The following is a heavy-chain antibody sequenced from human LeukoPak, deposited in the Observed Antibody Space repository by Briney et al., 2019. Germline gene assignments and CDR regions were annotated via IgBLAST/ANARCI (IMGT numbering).Heavy chain of an antibody. J-gene: IGHJ4*02. D-gene: IGHD4-17*01. CDR3: AKGTTCRS. CDR2: IYSGGST. V-gene: IGHV3-53*01. CDR1: GFTSSSNK. Sequence: GGPLSPSCAAPGFTSSSNKLSWVRQAPGKGPEWVLVIYSGGSTYYADSVKGRFTISRDNSKNTLYLQMNSLRAEDTAVYYCAKGTTCRSWGQGTLVTVSS.